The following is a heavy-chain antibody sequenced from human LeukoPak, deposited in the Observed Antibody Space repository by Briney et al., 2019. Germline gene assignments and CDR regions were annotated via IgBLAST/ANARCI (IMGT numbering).Heavy chain of an antibody. CDR1: GFTFSGSA. V-gene: IGHV3-73*01. Sequence: GGSLRLSCAASGFTFSGSAMHWVRQASGKGLEWVGRIRSKANSYATAYAASVKGRFTISRDDSKNTAYLQMNSLKTEDTAVYYCISSGWYGALAYWGQGTLVTVSA. CDR2: IRSKANSYAT. CDR3: ISSGWYGALAY. J-gene: IGHJ4*02. D-gene: IGHD6-19*01.